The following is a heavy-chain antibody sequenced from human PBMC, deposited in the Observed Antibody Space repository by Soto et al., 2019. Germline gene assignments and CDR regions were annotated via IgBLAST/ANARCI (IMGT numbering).Heavy chain of an antibody. J-gene: IGHJ6*01. CDR3: ARDLASRGLDV. Sequence: QVQLVQSGAEVKKPGSSVKVSCKASRYTFISYYISWVRQAPGQGLEWMGWVNPYNDNTNYTQKFQGRVTMTTDTSNSTAYMELRSLRSDDTAVYYCARDLASRGLDVLGQVTSVT. V-gene: IGHV1-18*04. CDR1: RYTFISYY. CDR2: VNPYNDNT.